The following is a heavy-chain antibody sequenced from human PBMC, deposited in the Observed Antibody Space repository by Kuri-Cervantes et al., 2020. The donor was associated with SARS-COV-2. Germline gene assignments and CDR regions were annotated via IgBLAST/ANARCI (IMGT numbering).Heavy chain of an antibody. Sequence: SETLSLTCTVSGGSISSSGYYWGWIRQPPGKGLEWIGTIYYSGSTNYNPSLRSRVTISVDTSKNQFSLRLGSVTAADTAVFYCARGYYDTLTASHWYFDLWGRGTLVTVSS. CDR3: ARGYYDTLTASHWYFDL. V-gene: IGHV4-39*01. D-gene: IGHD3-9*01. CDR2: IYYSGST. CDR1: GGSISSSGYY. J-gene: IGHJ2*01.